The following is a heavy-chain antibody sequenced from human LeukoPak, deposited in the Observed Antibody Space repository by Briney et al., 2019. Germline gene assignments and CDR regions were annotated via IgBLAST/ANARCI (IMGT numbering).Heavy chain of an antibody. CDR3: ARVGGYSYGNYYFNY. CDR2: ISHSGST. V-gene: IGHV4-38-2*01. D-gene: IGHD5-18*01. CDR1: GYSISSGYY. Sequence: PSETLSLTCAVSGYSISSGYYWGWIRQPPGKGLDWIGSISHSGSTYYNPSLRSRVTISIDTSKNQFPLRLNSVTATDTAVYYCARVGGYSYGNYYFNYWGQGTLVTVSS. J-gene: IGHJ4*02.